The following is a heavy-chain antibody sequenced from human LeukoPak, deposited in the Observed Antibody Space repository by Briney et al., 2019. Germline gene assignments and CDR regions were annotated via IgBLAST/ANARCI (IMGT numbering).Heavy chain of an antibody. J-gene: IGHJ5*02. Sequence: PSETLSLTCTVSGGSISGYYWTWIRQPPGKGLEWVGYIYYSGSTNYNPSLKSRVTISVDTSKNQFSLKLSSVTAADTAVYYCARQEGPNGYSYGLNWFDPWGQGTLVTVSS. CDR1: GGSISGYY. D-gene: IGHD5-18*01. CDR3: ARQEGPNGYSYGLNWFDP. CDR2: IYYSGST. V-gene: IGHV4-59*08.